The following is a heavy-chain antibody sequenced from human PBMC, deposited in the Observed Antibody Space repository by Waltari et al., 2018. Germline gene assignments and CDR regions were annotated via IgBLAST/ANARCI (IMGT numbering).Heavy chain of an antibody. Sequence: EVQLVESGGGLVQPGGSLRLSCAASGFTFSSYAMSWVRQAPGKGLEWVSAIRGSGGSTYYADSVKGRFTISRDNSKNTLYLQMNSLRAEDTAVYYCANRDVAGPAASTRDYWGQGTLVTVSS. CDR1: GFTFSSYA. CDR2: IRGSGGST. V-gene: IGHV3-23*04. D-gene: IGHD2-2*01. J-gene: IGHJ4*02. CDR3: ANRDVAGPAASTRDY.